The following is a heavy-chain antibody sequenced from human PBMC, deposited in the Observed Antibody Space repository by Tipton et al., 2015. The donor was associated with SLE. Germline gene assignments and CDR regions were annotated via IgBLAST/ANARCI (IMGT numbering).Heavy chain of an antibody. J-gene: IGHJ4*02. V-gene: IGHV4-34*09. CDR2: IYYSGST. CDR3: ASYSSSYFDY. CDR1: GGSFSGYY. Sequence: GLVKPSETLSLTCAVYGGSFSGYYWSWIRQPPGKGLEWIGYIYYSGSTHYNPSLKSRVTISVDTSKNQFSLKLSSVTAADTAVYYCASYSSSYFDYWGQGTLVTVSS. D-gene: IGHD6-6*01.